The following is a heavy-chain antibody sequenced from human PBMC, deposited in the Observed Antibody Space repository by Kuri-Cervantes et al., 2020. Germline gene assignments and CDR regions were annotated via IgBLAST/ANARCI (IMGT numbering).Heavy chain of an antibody. CDR2: ISGSGGST. CDR1: GFTFSSYA. Sequence: GESLKISWAASGFTFSSYAMSWVRQAPGKGLEWVSAISGSGGSTYYADSVKGRFTISRDNSKNTLYLQMNSLRAEDTAVYYCAKDDRELVPAASFDYWGQGTLVTVSS. D-gene: IGHD2-2*01. J-gene: IGHJ4*02. V-gene: IGHV3-23*01. CDR3: AKDDRELVPAASFDY.